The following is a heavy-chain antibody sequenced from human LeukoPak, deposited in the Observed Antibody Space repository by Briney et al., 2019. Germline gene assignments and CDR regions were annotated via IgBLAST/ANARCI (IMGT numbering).Heavy chain of an antibody. CDR1: GLTFSSYA. J-gene: IGHJ4*02. CDR2: ISVSGDST. V-gene: IGHV3-23*01. D-gene: IGHD4-23*01. Sequence: PGGSLRLSCAASGLTFSSYAMSWVRQAPGKGLEWVSAISVSGDSTYYADSVKGRFAISRDNSKNTLFLQMNSLRAEDTAVYYCAKLFGGGSVSDYWGQGTLVTVSS. CDR3: AKLFGGGSVSDY.